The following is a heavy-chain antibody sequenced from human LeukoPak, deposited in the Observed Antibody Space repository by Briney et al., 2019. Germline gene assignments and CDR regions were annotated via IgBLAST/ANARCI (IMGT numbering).Heavy chain of an antibody. CDR2: INQDENEK. Sequence: GGSLRLSCAASGFPFHNYWMTWVRQAPGKGLEWVANINQDENEKYYLDSVKGRFTISRDNAERSLFLQMTSLRVEDTAIYYCARGLYGSGRRSLMAHWGPGTLVAVSS. D-gene: IGHD3-10*01. V-gene: IGHV3-7*01. CDR3: ARGLYGSGRRSLMAH. CDR1: GFPFHNYW. J-gene: IGHJ4*02.